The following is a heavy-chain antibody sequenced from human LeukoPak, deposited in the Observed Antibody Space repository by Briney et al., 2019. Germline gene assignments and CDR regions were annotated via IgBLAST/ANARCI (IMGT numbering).Heavy chain of an antibody. CDR2: INPNSGGT. CDR1: GYTFTGYY. CDR3: ARGPPIEYSSSSGTVDY. D-gene: IGHD6-6*01. J-gene: IGHJ4*02. Sequence: ASVKVSCKASGYTFTGYYMHWVRQAPGQGLEWMGWINPNSGGTNYAQKFQGRVTMTRDTSISTAYMELSRLRSDDTAVYYCARGPPIEYSSSSGTVDYWGQGTLVTVSS. V-gene: IGHV1-2*02.